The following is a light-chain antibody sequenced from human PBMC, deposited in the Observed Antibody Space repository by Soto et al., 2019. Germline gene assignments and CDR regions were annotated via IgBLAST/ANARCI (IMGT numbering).Light chain of an antibody. CDR2: FAS. J-gene: IGKJ4*01. V-gene: IGKV3-15*01. CDR1: QTVSNN. Sequence: EIVMTQSPATLSVSPGEKATLSCRASQTVSNNLAWYQQKPGQAPRLLIYFASTRATGIPARFSGSGSGTESPLTISSLQSEDFAVYYCQHYNQWPLTFRGGPKAETK. CDR3: QHYNQWPLT.